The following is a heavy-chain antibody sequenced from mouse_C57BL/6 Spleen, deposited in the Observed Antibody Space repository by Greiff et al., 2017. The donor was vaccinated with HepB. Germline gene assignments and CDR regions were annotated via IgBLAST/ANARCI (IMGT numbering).Heavy chain of an antibody. CDR3: ARWLSGYAMDY. Sequence: QVQLQQPGAELVKPGASVKMSCKASGYTFTSYWITWVKQRPGQGLEWIGDIYPGSGSTNYNEKFKSKATLTLDTSSSPAYMQLSSLTSEDSAVYYCARWLSGYAMDYWGQGTSVTVSS. CDR1: GYTFTSYW. J-gene: IGHJ4*01. CDR2: IYPGSGST. D-gene: IGHD1-2*01. V-gene: IGHV1-55*01.